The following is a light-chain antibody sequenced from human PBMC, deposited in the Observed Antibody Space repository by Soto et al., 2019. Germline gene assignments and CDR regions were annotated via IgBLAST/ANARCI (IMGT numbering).Light chain of an antibody. Sequence: DIQMTQSPSSLSASVGDRVSITCRASQIISSYLNWYQQKPGKAPKLLIYAASSLQSGVPSRFSGSGSGTDFTLTISSLQPEDFATYYCQQANSWITFGQGTRLEIK. CDR2: AAS. CDR1: QIISSY. CDR3: QQANSWIT. V-gene: IGKV1-39*01. J-gene: IGKJ5*01.